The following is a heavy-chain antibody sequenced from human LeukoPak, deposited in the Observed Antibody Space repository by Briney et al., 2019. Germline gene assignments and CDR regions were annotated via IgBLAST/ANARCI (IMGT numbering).Heavy chain of an antibody. V-gene: IGHV1-18*01. D-gene: IGHD2-15*01. CDR3: ARCYCSGGSCWIDY. J-gene: IGHJ4*02. Sequence: ASVKVSCKASGYTFTSYGISWVRQAPGQGLEWMGWISAYNGNTNYAQKLKGRVTMTADTSTSTAYMELRSLRSDDTAVYYCARCYCSGGSCWIDYWGQGTLVTVSS. CDR2: ISAYNGNT. CDR1: GYTFTSYG.